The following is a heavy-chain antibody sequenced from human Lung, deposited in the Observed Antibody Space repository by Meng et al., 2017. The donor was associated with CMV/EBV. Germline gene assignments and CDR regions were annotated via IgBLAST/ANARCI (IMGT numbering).Heavy chain of an antibody. V-gene: IGHV4-39*01. J-gene: IGHJ4*02. CDR1: NTSIIAGGYS. CDR3: ARHLSNNLWSGYYVPPDFNY. CDR2: MYYGGNT. Sequence: SGILSPTFTVLNTSIIAGGYSGGWIRQSPGKGLDWIASMYYGGNTHYNPSLKSRVTISIDTSKNPLSLRLSSVTAADTAMYSCARHLSNNLWSGYYVPPDFNYWGQGALVTVSS. D-gene: IGHD3-3*01.